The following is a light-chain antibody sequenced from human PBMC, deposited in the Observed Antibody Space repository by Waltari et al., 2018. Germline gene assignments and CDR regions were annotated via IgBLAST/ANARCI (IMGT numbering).Light chain of an antibody. CDR2: RNN. CDR1: SSNIGSNL. J-gene: IGLJ3*02. V-gene: IGLV1-44*01. CDR3: AAWDDSLSGKV. Sequence: QTVLTQPPSASGTPGQRVTISCSGSSSNIGSNLVNWYQQLPGTAPKLLVYRNNQRPSGVHDRFSDSRSGTSASLASRGLQSEDEADYYCAAWDDSLSGKVFGGGTKLTVL.